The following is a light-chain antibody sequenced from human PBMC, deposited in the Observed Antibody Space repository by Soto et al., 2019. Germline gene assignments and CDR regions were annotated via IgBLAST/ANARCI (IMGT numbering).Light chain of an antibody. J-gene: IGKJ5*01. CDR2: GAS. CDR1: QSISSSF. V-gene: IGKV3-20*01. CDR3: QQYDNSPIT. Sequence: TQSPSSLSASVGDRVTITCLASQSISSSFLAWYQQKPGQAPRLLIYGASSRATGIPDRFSGTGSETDFTLTISRLEPEDFAVYYCQQYDNSPITFGQGTRLEIK.